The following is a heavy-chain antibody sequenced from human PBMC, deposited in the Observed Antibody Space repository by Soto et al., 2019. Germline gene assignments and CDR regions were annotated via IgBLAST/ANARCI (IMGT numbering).Heavy chain of an antibody. CDR1: GFTFDDYA. Sequence: EVQLVESGGGLVQPGRSLRLSCAASGFTFDDYAMHWVRQAPGKGLEWFSGISWNSGSIGYADSVKGRFTISRDNAKNSLYLQMNSLRAEDTALYYCAKDTGPQLVGWFDPWGQGTLVTVSS. CDR2: ISWNSGSI. CDR3: AKDTGPQLVGWFDP. J-gene: IGHJ5*02. V-gene: IGHV3-9*01. D-gene: IGHD6-13*01.